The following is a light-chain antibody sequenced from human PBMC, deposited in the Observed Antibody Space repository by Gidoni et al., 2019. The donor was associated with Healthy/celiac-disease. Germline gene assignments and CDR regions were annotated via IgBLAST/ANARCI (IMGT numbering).Light chain of an antibody. V-gene: IGKV3-15*01. J-gene: IGKJ4*01. CDR2: GAS. Sequence: ELVMPQSPATLSVSPGERATLSCRASQSVSSNLAWYQQKPGQAPRLLLYGASTRATGIPARFSGSGSGTEFTLTISSLQSEDFAVYYCQQYNNWPPLTFGGGTKVEIK. CDR3: QQYNNWPPLT. CDR1: QSVSSN.